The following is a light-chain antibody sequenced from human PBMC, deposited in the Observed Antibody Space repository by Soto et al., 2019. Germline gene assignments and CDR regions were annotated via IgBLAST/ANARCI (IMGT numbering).Light chain of an antibody. CDR1: SSDVGTYIL. CDR2: EDT. V-gene: IGLV2-23*02. J-gene: IGLJ2*01. Sequence: QSVLTQPASVSGSPGQSITISCIGTSSDVGTYILVSWYQQLPARAPKLMIYEDTKRPSGVSDRFSGSKSGNTASLTISGLQADDEGDYYCCSYAGSGTFVFGGGTKLT. CDR3: CSYAGSGTFV.